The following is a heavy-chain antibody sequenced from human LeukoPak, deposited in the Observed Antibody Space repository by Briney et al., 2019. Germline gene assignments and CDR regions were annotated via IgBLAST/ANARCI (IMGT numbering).Heavy chain of an antibody. CDR3: ASGQDSSGSQVY. J-gene: IGHJ4*02. CDR1: GFTVSSNY. CDR2: IYSGGFT. V-gene: IGHV3-66*01. D-gene: IGHD3-22*01. Sequence: QTGGSLRLSCAASGFTVSSNYMSWVRQAPGKGLDWVSVIYSGGFTYYADSVKGRFSISRDNAKNTLYLQMNSLRAEDTAVYYCASGQDSSGSQVYWGQGTLVTVSS.